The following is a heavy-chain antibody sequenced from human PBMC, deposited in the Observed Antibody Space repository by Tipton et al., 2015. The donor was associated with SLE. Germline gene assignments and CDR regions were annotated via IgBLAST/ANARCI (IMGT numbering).Heavy chain of an antibody. V-gene: IGHV3-74*01. J-gene: IGHJ3*01. CDR3: LKEWSAFDV. Sequence: SLRLSCAASGFTIRDYWMHWVRQAPGKGLLWVADISPDGTIGRYAGFVKGRFTISRDNAENTLSLQINSLRAEDTAVYFCLKEWSAFDVWGRGTMITVSS. CDR2: ISPDGTIG. D-gene: IGHD2-15*01. CDR1: GFTIRDYW.